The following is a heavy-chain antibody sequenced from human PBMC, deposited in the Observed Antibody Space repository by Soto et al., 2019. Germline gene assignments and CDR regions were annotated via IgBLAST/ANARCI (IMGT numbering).Heavy chain of an antibody. CDR2: IYHSVST. V-gene: IGHV4-39*01. Sequence: SETLSLTCSVSGGSMRSSIYYWGWVLHPPGKGLEWIGSIYHSVSTYYNLSLKSRVTMSADTSRNQFSLNLTSVTAADTAVYYCARGGEGVQPRIVWGNGRMVIVS. CDR3: ARGGEGVQPRIV. CDR1: GGSMRSSIYY. J-gene: IGHJ3*01. D-gene: IGHD3-16*01.